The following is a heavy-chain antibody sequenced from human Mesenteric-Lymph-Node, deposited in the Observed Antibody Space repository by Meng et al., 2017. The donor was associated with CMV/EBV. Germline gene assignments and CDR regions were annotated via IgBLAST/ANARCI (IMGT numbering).Heavy chain of an antibody. CDR2: INWNGGST. J-gene: IGHJ4*02. D-gene: IGHD5-18*01. CDR1: GFTFDDYG. V-gene: IGHV3-20*04. Sequence: GESLKISCAASGFTFDDYGMSWVRQVPGKGLEWVSGINWNGGSTSYADSMKGRFIISRDNAKNSLYLQMNSLRAEDTALYYCARDKAASNNWYLDYWGQGTLVTVSS. CDR3: ARDKAASNNWYLDY.